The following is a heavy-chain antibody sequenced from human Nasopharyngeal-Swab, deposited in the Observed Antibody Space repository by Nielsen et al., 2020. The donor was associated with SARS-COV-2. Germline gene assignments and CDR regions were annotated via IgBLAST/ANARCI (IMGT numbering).Heavy chain of an antibody. V-gene: IGHV4-59*08. CDR3: ARHTRITIFGVVIIGYFDY. J-gene: IGHJ4*02. CDR2: IYYSGST. CDR1: GGSISSYY. Sequence: SETLSLTCTVSGGSISSYYWSWIRQPPGKGLEWIGYIYYSGSTNYNPSLKSRVTISVATTKNQFSLKLSPVTAADTAVYYCARHTRITIFGVVIIGYFDYWGQGTLVTVSS. D-gene: IGHD3-3*01.